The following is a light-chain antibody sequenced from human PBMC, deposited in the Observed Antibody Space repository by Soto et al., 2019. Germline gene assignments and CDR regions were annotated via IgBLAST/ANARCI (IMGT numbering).Light chain of an antibody. J-gene: IGKJ4*01. CDR3: QQSNSLPRT. V-gene: IGKV1-9*01. CDR1: QGVSRY. Sequence: IRFPQCPCSLDAAVVDIITIAWRASQGVSRYLSWYQQKPGRAPILLISAASTLQSGVPSRFSGSGSGTDFTLTIRNLQPEDFATYYCQQSNSLPRTFGGGTKVDIK. CDR2: AAS.